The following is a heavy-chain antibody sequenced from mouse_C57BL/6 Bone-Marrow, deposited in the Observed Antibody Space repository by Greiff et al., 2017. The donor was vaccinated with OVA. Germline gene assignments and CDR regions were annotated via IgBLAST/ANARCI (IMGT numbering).Heavy chain of an antibody. J-gene: IGHJ1*03. V-gene: IGHV5-9-1*02. D-gene: IGHD1-1*01. CDR1: GFTFSSYA. CDR2: ISSGGEYI. CDR3: TRGAYYYGSRYFDV. Sequence: EVQRVESGEGLVKPGGSLKLSCAASGFTFSSYAMSWVRQTPEKRLEWVAYISSGGEYIYYADTVKGRFTISRDHARNTLYLQMSSLKSEDTAMYYCTRGAYYYGSRYFDVWGTGTTGTVSS.